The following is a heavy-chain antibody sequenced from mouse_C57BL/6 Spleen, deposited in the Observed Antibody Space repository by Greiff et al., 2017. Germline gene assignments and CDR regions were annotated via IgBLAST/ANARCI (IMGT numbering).Heavy chain of an antibody. J-gene: IGHJ3*01. CDR1: GFSLTSYG. CDR2: IWRGGST. D-gene: IGHD2-4*01. Sequence: VKLVESGPGLVQPSQSLSITCTVSGFSLTSYGVHWVRQSPGKGLEWLGVIWRGGSTDYNAAFISRLSISKDNSKSQVFFKMTSLQADDTDIYYCARNRGDYGGFAYWGQGTLVTVSA. CDR3: ARNRGDYGGFAY. V-gene: IGHV2-2*01.